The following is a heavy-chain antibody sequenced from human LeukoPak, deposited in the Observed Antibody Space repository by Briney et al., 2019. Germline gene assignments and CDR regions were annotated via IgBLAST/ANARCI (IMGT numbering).Heavy chain of an antibody. CDR1: GGSISSTSYY. CDR2: IYYSGST. Sequence: PSETLSLTCTVSGGSISSTSYYWGWIGQPPGKGLEWIGSIYYSGSTYYNPSLKSRVTISVDTSKNQFSLKLSSVTAADTAVYYCARDLTYYYDSSGYSNFDYWGQGTLVTVSS. D-gene: IGHD3-22*01. V-gene: IGHV4-39*07. J-gene: IGHJ4*02. CDR3: ARDLTYYYDSSGYSNFDY.